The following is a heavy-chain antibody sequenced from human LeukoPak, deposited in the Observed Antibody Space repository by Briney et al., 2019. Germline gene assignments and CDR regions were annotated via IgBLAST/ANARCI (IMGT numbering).Heavy chain of an antibody. D-gene: IGHD3-10*01. Sequence: SETLSLTCAVYGGSFSGYYWSWLRQPPGKGLEWIGEINHSGSTNYNPSLKSRVTISVDTSKNQFSLKLSSVTAADTAVYYCARARITMVRGVITANWFDPWGQGTLVTVSS. CDR1: GGSFSGYY. J-gene: IGHJ5*02. V-gene: IGHV4-34*01. CDR3: ARARITMVRGVITANWFDP. CDR2: INHSGST.